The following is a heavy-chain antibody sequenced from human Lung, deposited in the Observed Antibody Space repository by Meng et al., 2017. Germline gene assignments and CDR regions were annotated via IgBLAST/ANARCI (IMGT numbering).Heavy chain of an antibody. CDR2: INHSGST. D-gene: IGHD4-11*01. Sequence: QGQLHQGGAGLLKPSETLSLTCVVSGGSFSDYYWSWIRQPPGKGLEWIGEINHSGSTNYNPSLESRATISVDTSQNNLSLKLSSVTAADSAVYYCARGPTTMAHDFDYWGQGTLVTVSS. J-gene: IGHJ4*02. CDR1: GGSFSDYY. CDR3: ARGPTTMAHDFDY. V-gene: IGHV4-34*01.